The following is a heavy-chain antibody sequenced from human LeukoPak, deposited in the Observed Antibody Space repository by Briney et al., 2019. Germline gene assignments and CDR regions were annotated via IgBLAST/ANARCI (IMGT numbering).Heavy chain of an antibody. CDR3: AKDYRSHDFWSGLVDY. D-gene: IGHD3-3*01. Sequence: PGGSLRLSCAASGFTFSNYGMHWVRQAPGEGLEWVTLISYDGSNKYYADSVKGRFTISRDNSKNTLYLQMNSLRAEDTAVYYCAKDYRSHDFWSGLVDYWGQGTLVTVSS. CDR2: ISYDGSNK. CDR1: GFTFSNYG. J-gene: IGHJ4*02. V-gene: IGHV3-30*18.